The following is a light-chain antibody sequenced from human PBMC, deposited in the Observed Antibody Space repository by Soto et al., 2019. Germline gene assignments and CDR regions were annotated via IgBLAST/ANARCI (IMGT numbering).Light chain of an antibody. V-gene: IGKV3-11*01. Sequence: EIVMTQSPATLSVSPGERATLACSVSQKISSYLIRYQPKPGQAPRLLIYVVSNRAPGIPARFSGSGSGTDFSLTISSLAPEDFAVYYCQQRSQWPRTFGQGTKVDI. CDR2: VVS. J-gene: IGKJ1*01. CDR1: QKISSY. CDR3: QQRSQWPRT.